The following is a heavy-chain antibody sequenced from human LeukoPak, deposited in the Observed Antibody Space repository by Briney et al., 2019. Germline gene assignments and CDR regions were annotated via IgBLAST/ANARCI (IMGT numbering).Heavy chain of an antibody. Sequence: ASVQVSCKASGYTFTSYYMHWVRRAPGQGLEWMGIINPSGGSTSYAQKFQGRVTMTRDTSTSTVYMEPSSLRSEDTAVYYCARGYSSSPFDYWGQGTLVTVSS. V-gene: IGHV1-46*01. D-gene: IGHD6-13*01. CDR3: ARGYSSSPFDY. J-gene: IGHJ4*02. CDR2: INPSGGST. CDR1: GYTFTSYY.